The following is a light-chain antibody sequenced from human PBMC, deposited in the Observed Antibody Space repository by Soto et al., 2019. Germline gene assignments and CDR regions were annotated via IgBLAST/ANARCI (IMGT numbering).Light chain of an antibody. CDR1: QNVYSY. J-gene: IGKJ4*01. Sequence: EIVLTQSPATLSLSPGERATLSCRASQNVYSYLAWYQQKPGQSPRLLIYAASARATGVPARFSGSGSGTDFTLTISSLEPEDVATYYCQQRGNWPLTVGGGTRVEIK. CDR3: QQRGNWPLT. CDR2: AAS. V-gene: IGKV3-11*01.